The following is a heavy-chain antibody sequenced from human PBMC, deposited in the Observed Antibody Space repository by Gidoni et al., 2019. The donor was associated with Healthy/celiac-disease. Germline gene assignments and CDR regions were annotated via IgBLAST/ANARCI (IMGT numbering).Heavy chain of an antibody. CDR2: INHSGST. CDR1: CGSFSGYY. J-gene: IGHJ4*02. Sequence: VQLPQWGAGPSEPSETLSLPCALSCGSFSGYYWSWIPQPPGKGLGWIGEINHSGSTNYSPSLKSRVTISVDTSKNQFSLKLSSVTAADTAVYYCARGAGSGPGDFDYWGQGTLVTVSS. V-gene: IGHV4-34*01. D-gene: IGHD3-10*01. CDR3: ARGAGSGPGDFDY.